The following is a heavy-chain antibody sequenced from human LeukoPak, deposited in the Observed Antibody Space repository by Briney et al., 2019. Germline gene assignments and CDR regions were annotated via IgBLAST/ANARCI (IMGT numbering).Heavy chain of an antibody. Sequence: PSETLSLTCTVSGDSFSNFYWNWSRQPPANGQEWIGYKSYSGTTKYNPSLKSRVTMSVNTSKKQFSLKLTALTAADTAVYYRVRGGGSYPPYFDSWGQGSLVTVSS. J-gene: IGHJ4*02. V-gene: IGHV4-59*01. CDR3: VRGGGSYPPYFDS. CDR1: GDSFSNFY. CDR2: KSYSGTT. D-gene: IGHD3-16*02.